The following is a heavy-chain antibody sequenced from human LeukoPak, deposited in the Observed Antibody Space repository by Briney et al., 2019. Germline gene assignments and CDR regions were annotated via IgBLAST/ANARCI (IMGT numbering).Heavy chain of an antibody. CDR2: ISSSSSTI. V-gene: IGHV3-48*01. Sequence: GGSLRLSCAASGFTFSSYSMNWVRQAPGKGLEWVSYISSSSSTIYYADSVKGRFTISRDNAKNSLYLQMNSLRAEDTAVYYCARVEWLLGYWGQGTLVTVSS. J-gene: IGHJ4*02. D-gene: IGHD3-3*01. CDR1: GFTFSSYS. CDR3: ARVEWLLGY.